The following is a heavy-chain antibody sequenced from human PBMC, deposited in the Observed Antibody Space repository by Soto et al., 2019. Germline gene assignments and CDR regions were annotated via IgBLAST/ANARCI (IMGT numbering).Heavy chain of an antibody. J-gene: IGHJ3*02. D-gene: IGHD2-21*01. CDR1: GFTVSSNY. CDR3: ALSFLIAIPPPRAFDI. CDR2: IYSGGST. Sequence: PGGSLRLSCAASGFTVSSNYMSWVRQAPGKGLEWVSVIYSGGSTYYADSAKGRFTISRHNSKNTLYLQMNSLRAEDTAVYYCALSFLIAIPPPRAFDIWGQGTMVTVSS. V-gene: IGHV3-53*04.